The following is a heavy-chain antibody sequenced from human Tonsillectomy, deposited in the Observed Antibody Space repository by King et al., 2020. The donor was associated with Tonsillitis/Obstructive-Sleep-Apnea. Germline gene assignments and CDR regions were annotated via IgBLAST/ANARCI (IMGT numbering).Heavy chain of an antibody. J-gene: IGHJ6*03. CDR1: GYTLTELS. CDR3: ATSGHLVRGSGYYYYMDV. V-gene: IGHV1-24*01. D-gene: IGHD3-10*01. Sequence: QLVQSGAEVKKPGASVKVSCKVSGYTLTELSMHWVRQAPGKGLEWMGGFDPEDGETIYAQKFQGRVTMTEDTSTDTAYMELSSLRSEDTAVYYCATSGHLVRGSGYYYYMDVWSKGTTVTVSS. CDR2: FDPEDGET.